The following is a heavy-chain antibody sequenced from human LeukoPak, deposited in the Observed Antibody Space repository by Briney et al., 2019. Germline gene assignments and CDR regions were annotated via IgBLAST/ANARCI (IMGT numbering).Heavy chain of an antibody. CDR3: ARGLPDTVRI. CDR2: ISSDGSNK. D-gene: IGHD4-17*01. J-gene: IGHJ3*02. V-gene: IGHV3-30-3*01. Sequence: GGSLRLSCAASESTFSSFAIHWVRQAPGKGLEWVAVISSDGSNKYYADSVKGRFTISRDNSKNTLYLQVNSLSSEDTAVYYCARGLPDTVRIWGQGTMVTVSS. CDR1: ESTFSSFA.